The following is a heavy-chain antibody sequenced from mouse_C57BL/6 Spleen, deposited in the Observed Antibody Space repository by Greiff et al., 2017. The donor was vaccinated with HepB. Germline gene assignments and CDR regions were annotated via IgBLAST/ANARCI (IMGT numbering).Heavy chain of an antibody. D-gene: IGHD1-1*01. Sequence: EVQLQQSGPELVKPGASVKISCKASGYTFTDYYMNWVKQSHGKSLEWIGDINPNNGGTSYNQKFKGKATLTVDKSSSTAYMELRSLTSEDSAVYYCASPLLLRTGWFAYWGQGTLVTVSA. V-gene: IGHV1-26*01. CDR3: ASPLLLRTGWFAY. J-gene: IGHJ3*01. CDR1: GYTFTDYY. CDR2: INPNNGGT.